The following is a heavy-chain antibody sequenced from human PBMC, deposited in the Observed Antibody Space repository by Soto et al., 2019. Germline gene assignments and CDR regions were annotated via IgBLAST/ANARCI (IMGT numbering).Heavy chain of an antibody. CDR1: GFTFDDYG. CDR3: VRGASLNFDY. Sequence: GSLRLSYEASGFTFDDYGMSWARQAPGKGLEWVSGVNWNGGSTGYADSVKGRFTISRDNAKNSLYLQMNSLRAEDTAFYYCVRGASLNFDYWGQGTPVTVSS. CDR2: VNWNGGST. V-gene: IGHV3-20*03. J-gene: IGHJ4*02. D-gene: IGHD1-26*01.